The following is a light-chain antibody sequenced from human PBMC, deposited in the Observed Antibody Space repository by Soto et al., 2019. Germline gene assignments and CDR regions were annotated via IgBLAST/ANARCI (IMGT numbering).Light chain of an antibody. Sequence: DIQMTQSPSSLSASVGDRLTITCRASQGISTYLNWYQQKPGKAPKLLIYAASTLQSGVPSRFSGSGSETDFHLTISSLQPEDFAAYSCQKNYSATWTFGQGTKVEIK. V-gene: IGKV1-39*01. J-gene: IGKJ1*01. CDR1: QGISTY. CDR2: AAS. CDR3: QKNYSATWT.